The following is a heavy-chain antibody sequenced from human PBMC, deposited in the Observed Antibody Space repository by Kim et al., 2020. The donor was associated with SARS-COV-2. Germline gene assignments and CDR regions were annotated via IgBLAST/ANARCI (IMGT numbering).Heavy chain of an antibody. D-gene: IGHD1-1*01. Sequence: SVKVSCKASGGTFSSYAISWVRQAPGQGLEWMGGIIPIFGTANYAQKFQGRVTITADKSTSTAYMELSSLRSEDTAVYYCARGSNEGGAFDIWGQGTMVTVSS. V-gene: IGHV1-69*06. CDR1: GGTFSSYA. CDR2: IIPIFGTA. J-gene: IGHJ3*02. CDR3: ARGSNEGGAFDI.